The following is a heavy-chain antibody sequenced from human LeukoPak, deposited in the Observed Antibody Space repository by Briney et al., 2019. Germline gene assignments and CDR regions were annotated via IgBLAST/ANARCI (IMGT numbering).Heavy chain of an antibody. D-gene: IGHD1-26*01. CDR1: GFTFSTYG. J-gene: IGHJ4*02. V-gene: IGHV3-23*01. CDR3: AKDWDWELLIFDY. CDR2: ISGSGGSK. Sequence: GGSLKLSCAASGFTFSTYGMSWVRQAPGKGLEWVSGISGSGGSKYYADSVKGRFTISRDNSKNKLYLQMNSLRAEDTAIYYCAKDWDWELLIFDYWGQGTLVTVSS.